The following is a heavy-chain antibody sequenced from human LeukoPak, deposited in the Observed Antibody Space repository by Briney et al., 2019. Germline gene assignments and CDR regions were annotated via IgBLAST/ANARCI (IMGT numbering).Heavy chain of an antibody. CDR2: IHTSVES. D-gene: IGHD1-26*01. V-gene: IGHV4-4*09. CDR3: ARLGSYHDF. CDR1: AASISNYY. J-gene: IGHJ4*02. Sequence: PSETLSLTCTVSAASISNYYWSWLRQTPEKGLEWMGHIHTSVESSYYPSLESRLTMSIDTSRNQLSLKLTSVSDADTAVYFCARLGSYHDFWGQGALVTVSS.